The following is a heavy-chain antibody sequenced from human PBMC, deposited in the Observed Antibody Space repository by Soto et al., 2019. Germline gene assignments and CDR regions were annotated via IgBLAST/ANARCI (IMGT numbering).Heavy chain of an antibody. CDR2: ISYDGSNK. CDR1: GFTFSSYG. Sequence: QVQLVQSGGGVVEPGISLRLSCAASGFTFSSYGMHWVRQAPGKGLEWVAVISYDGSNKYYADSVKGRFTISRDNSKNTLYLQMNSLRAEDTAVYYCATTPDALFDYWGQGTLVTVSS. CDR3: ATTPDALFDY. J-gene: IGHJ4*02. V-gene: IGHV3-30*03.